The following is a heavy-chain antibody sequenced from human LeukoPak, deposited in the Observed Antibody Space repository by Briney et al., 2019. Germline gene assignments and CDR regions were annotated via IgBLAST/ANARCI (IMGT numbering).Heavy chain of an antibody. V-gene: IGHV3-23*01. D-gene: IGHD6-19*01. Sequence: GGSLRLSCAASGFTFSSYAMNWVRQAPGKGLEWVSGIAGNGGATYYAESVRGRFTISRDNSRNTLYLQMNSLRAEDTALYYCAKDGGLAVAGTGPPIDYRGQGTLVTVSS. CDR3: AKDGGLAVAGTGPPIDY. J-gene: IGHJ4*02. CDR2: IAGNGGAT. CDR1: GFTFSSYA.